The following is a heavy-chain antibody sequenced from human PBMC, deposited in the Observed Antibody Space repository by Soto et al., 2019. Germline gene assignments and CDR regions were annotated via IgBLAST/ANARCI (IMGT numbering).Heavy chain of an antibody. CDR1: GGSMSNSF. CDR2: YSGNT. J-gene: IGHJ2*01. V-gene: IGHV4-59*08. Sequence: QVQLQESGPGLVKPSETLSLTCTVSGGSMSNSFWSWIRQPPGKGLEWIGYSGNTNYNSSLQSRVTISVDSSKNQFSLKLSSVTVADTAMYFCARHHHEDSGNNHPHYWYFDLWGRGTLVTVSS. D-gene: IGHD5-12*01. CDR3: ARHHHEDSGNNHPHYWYFDL.